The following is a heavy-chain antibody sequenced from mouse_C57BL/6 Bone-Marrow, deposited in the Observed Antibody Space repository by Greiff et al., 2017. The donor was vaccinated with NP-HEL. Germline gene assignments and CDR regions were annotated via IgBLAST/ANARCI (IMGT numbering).Heavy chain of an antibody. V-gene: IGHV1-64*01. CDR1: GYTFTSYW. CDR3: ARFNYGSSLYWYFDV. CDR2: IHPNSGST. Sequence: VQLQQPGAELVKPGASVKLSCKASGYTFTSYWMHWVKQRPGQGLEWIGMIHPNSGSTNYNEKFKSKATLTVDKSSSTAYMQLSSLTSEDSAVYYCARFNYGSSLYWYFDVWGTGTTVTVSS. J-gene: IGHJ1*03. D-gene: IGHD1-1*01.